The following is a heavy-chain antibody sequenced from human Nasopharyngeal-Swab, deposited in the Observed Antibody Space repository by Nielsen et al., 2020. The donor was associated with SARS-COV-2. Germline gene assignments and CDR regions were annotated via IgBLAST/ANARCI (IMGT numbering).Heavy chain of an antibody. J-gene: IGHJ4*02. D-gene: IGHD4-17*01. CDR2: IAHDASNE. Sequence: GGSLRLSCAASGFTFSSFGVHWVRQAPGKGLEWVAFIAHDASNEYYGDSVKGRFSISRDSSKNTLYLQMDSLRGEDTAVYYCARDAPAHYGAFYWGRGTLVTVSS. V-gene: IGHV3-30*03. CDR3: ARDAPAHYGAFY. CDR1: GFTFSSFG.